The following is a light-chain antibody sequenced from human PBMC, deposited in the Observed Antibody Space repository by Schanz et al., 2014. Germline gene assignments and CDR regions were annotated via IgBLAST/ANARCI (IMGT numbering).Light chain of an antibody. CDR2: GAS. Sequence: EIVLTQSPGTLSLSPGERATLSCRASQGVTSNYLAWYQQRPGQAPRLLIYGASTRASGIPDRFSGSGSGTDFTLTISSLEPEDFALYYCQQRSNWPPTITFGGGTKVEIK. V-gene: IGKV3D-20*02. J-gene: IGKJ4*01. CDR3: QQRSNWPPTIT. CDR1: QGVTSNY.